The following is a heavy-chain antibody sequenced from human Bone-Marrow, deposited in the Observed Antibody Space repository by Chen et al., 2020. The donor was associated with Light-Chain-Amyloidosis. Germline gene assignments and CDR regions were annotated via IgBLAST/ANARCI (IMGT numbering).Heavy chain of an antibody. V-gene: IGHV5-51*01. CDR1: GYTFPNYW. CDR3: ARRRDGYNFDY. J-gene: IGHJ4*02. Sequence: EVHLEQPGPEVKKPGESLKISCKGSGYTFPNYWIGWVRQMPGKGLEWMGVIYPDDSDARYSPSFEGQVTISADKSITTAYLQWRSLKASDTAMYYCARRRDGYNFDYWGQGTLVTVSS. CDR2: IYPDDSDA. D-gene: IGHD5-12*01.